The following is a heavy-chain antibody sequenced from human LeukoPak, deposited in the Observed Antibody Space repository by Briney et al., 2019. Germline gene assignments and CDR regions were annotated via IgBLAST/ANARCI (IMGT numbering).Heavy chain of an antibody. Sequence: GGSLRLSCAASGFTFSSYAMSWVRQAPGKGLEWVSAISGSGGSTYYADSVKGRFTISRDNSKNTLYLQMNSLRAEDTAVYYCATTPTLYCSSTSCYGDYWGQGTLVTVSS. D-gene: IGHD2-2*01. J-gene: IGHJ4*02. CDR2: ISGSGGST. V-gene: IGHV3-23*01. CDR1: GFTFSSYA. CDR3: ATTPTLYCSSTSCYGDY.